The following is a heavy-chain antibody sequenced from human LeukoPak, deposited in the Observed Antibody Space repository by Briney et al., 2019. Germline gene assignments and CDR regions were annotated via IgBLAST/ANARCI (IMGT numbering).Heavy chain of an antibody. CDR3: ASLKDYYYMDV. CDR1: GGSISSSSYY. CDR2: IYYSGST. J-gene: IGHJ6*03. Sequence: PSETLSLTCTVSGGSISSSSYYWGWIRQPPGKGLEWIGSIYYSGSTYYNPSLKSRVTISVDTSKNQFSLKLSSVTAADTAVYYCASLKDYYYMDVWGKGTTVTVSS. V-gene: IGHV4-39*07.